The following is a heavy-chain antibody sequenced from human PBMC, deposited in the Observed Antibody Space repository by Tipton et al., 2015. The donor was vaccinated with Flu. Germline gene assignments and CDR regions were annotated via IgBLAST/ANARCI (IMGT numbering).Heavy chain of an antibody. Sequence: LSLTCTASGFPFSSYSMNWVRQAPGKGLEWVASISRSSTYIYYADSVEGRFTISRDDARNSVYLQMNSLRADDTAVYYCVYWTGDYWGQGTLVTVSS. J-gene: IGHJ4*02. CDR1: GFPFSSYS. V-gene: IGHV3-21*01. D-gene: IGHD1-1*01. CDR3: VYWTGDY. CDR2: ISRSSTYI.